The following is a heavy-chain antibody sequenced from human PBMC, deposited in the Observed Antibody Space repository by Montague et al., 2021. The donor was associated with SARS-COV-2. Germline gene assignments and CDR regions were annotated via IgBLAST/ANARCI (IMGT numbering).Heavy chain of an antibody. V-gene: IGHV4-30-2*01. CDR2: IFHTGNP. Sequence: SETLSLTCSLSGGSISSGGFSWSWIRQPPGKGLEWIGHIFHTGNPHYSPSLKSRVTISIDRSKNQFSLNLDSVTAADTAVYYCARLKVAPNGGWNWFDPWGQGILVTVSS. D-gene: IGHD6-19*01. J-gene: IGHJ5*02. CDR1: GGSISSGGFS. CDR3: ARLKVAPNGGWNWFDP.